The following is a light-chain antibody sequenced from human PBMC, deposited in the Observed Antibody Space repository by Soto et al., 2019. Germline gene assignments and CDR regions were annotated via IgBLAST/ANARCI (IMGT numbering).Light chain of an antibody. CDR1: SSDVGSYNL. V-gene: IGLV2-23*01. J-gene: IGLJ1*01. CDR3: FSYAGSRTYV. CDR2: EGS. Sequence: QSALTQPASVSGSPGQSITISYTGTSSDVGSYNLVSWYQQHPGKAPKLMIYEGSKRPSGVSNRFSGSKSGNTASLTISGLQAEDVADYYCFSYAGSRTYVFGTGTKV.